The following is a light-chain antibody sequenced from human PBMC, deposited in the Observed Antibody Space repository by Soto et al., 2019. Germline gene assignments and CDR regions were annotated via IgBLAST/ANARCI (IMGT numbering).Light chain of an antibody. CDR3: NSYTGRSACYV. V-gene: IGLV2-14*01. Sequence: QSVLTQPASVSGSPGQSITISCTGTSSDVGAYNYVSWYQQHPGKAPKLMIYDVTNRPSGVSDRFSGSKSGNTASLTISGLRAEDEADYYCNSYTGRSACYVFGTGTKVTVL. J-gene: IGLJ1*01. CDR2: DVT. CDR1: SSDVGAYNY.